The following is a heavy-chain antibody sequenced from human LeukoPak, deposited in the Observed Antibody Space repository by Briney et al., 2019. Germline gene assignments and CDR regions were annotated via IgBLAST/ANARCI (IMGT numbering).Heavy chain of an antibody. J-gene: IGHJ4*02. CDR3: ARGDDYGDQLPNY. Sequence: PGGSLRLSCAASGFTFSGYQLHWVRQAPGKGLEWLSYISTTGSTVDYADSVKGRFTISRDNAKNSLYLQMNSLRADDTAVYYCARGDDYGDQLPNYWGQGTLVTVSS. V-gene: IGHV3-48*03. CDR2: ISTTGSTV. CDR1: GFTFSGYQ. D-gene: IGHD4-17*01.